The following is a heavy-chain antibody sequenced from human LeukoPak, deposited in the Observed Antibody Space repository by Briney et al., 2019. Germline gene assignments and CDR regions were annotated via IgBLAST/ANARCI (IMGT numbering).Heavy chain of an antibody. Sequence: SQTLSLTCTVSGGSISSGSHYWSWIRQPAGKGLEWIGRIYTSGSTNYNPSLKSRVTISVDTSKNQFSLKLSSVTAADTAVYYCARGGRLIQLWGQGTLVTVSS. J-gene: IGHJ4*02. CDR3: ARGGRLIQL. V-gene: IGHV4-61*02. D-gene: IGHD5-18*01. CDR1: GGSISSGSHY. CDR2: IYTSGST.